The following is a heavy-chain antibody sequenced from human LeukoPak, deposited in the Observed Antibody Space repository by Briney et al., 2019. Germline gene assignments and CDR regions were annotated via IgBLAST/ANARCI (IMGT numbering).Heavy chain of an antibody. CDR2: IYYSGST. CDR1: GGSISSYY. CDR3: ARHLVVPAAHTPPYWYFDL. J-gene: IGHJ2*01. V-gene: IGHV4-59*08. D-gene: IGHD2-2*01. Sequence: SETLSLTCTVSGGSISSYYWSWIRQPPGKGLEWIGYIYYSGSTNYNPSLKSRVTISVDTSKNQFSLKLSSVTAADTAVYYCARHLVVPAAHTPPYWYFDLWGRGTLVTVSS.